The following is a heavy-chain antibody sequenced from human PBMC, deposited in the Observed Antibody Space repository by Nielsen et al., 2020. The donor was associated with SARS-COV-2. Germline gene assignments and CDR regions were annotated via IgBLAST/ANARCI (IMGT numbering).Heavy chain of an antibody. CDR1: GGSISSYY. Sequence: SETLSLTCTVSGGSISSYYWSWIRQPPGKGLEWIGYIYYSGSTNYNPSLKSRVTISVDTSKNQFSLKLSSVTAADTAVYYCARGRRGYDYGGGARYGMDVWGQGTTVTVSS. CDR2: IYYSGST. CDR3: ARGRRGYDYGGGARYGMDV. D-gene: IGHD5-12*01. J-gene: IGHJ6*02. V-gene: IGHV4-59*12.